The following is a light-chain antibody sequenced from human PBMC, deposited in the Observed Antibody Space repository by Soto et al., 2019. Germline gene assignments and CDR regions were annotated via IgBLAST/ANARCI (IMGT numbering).Light chain of an antibody. J-gene: IGLJ1*01. V-gene: IGLV2-11*01. CDR2: DVN. CDR3: CSYVGSYIYV. Sequence: QSVLAQPRSVSGSPGQSVTISCTGTSSDVGGYHYVSWYQHHPGKAPKLVIFDVNRRPSGVPHRFSGSKSDNTASLTISGLQAEDEAHYHCCSYVGSYIYVFGTGTKV. CDR1: SSDVGGYHY.